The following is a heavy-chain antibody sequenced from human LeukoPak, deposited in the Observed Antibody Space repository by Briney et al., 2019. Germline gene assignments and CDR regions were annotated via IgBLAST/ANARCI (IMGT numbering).Heavy chain of an antibody. CDR3: ARGTNWSPLDFDY. V-gene: IGHV3-21*01. Sequence: PGGSLRLSCVASGFTLSSYNIHWVRQAPGKGLEWVSTISSSSSDYIYYSDSVKGRFTISRDNADNSLYLQMNSLRAEDTAVYFCARGTNWSPLDFDYWGQGTQVTVSS. J-gene: IGHJ4*02. CDR1: GFTLSSYN. D-gene: IGHD1-20*01. CDR2: ISSSSSDYI.